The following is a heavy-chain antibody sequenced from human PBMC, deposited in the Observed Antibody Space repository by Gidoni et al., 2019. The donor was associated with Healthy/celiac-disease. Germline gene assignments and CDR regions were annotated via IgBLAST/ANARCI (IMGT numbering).Heavy chain of an antibody. J-gene: IGHJ6*02. V-gene: IGHV3-21*01. CDR2: ISSSSSYI. Sequence: EVQLVESGGGLVKPGGSLRLSCAASGFTFSSYSMNWVRQAPGKGLEWVSSISSSSSYIYYADSVKGRFTISRDNAKNSLYLQMNSLRAEDTAVYYCARNRRSGSYVRYYYYYYGMDVWGQGTTVTVSS. D-gene: IGHD3-10*01. CDR1: GFTFSSYS. CDR3: ARNRRSGSYVRYYYYYYGMDV.